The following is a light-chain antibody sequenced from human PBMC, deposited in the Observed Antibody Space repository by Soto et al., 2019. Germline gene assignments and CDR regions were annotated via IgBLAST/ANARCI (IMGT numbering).Light chain of an antibody. Sequence: QSALTQPPSVSGAPGQRVTIPCTGSSSNIGAGYDVHWYQQLPGTAPKLLIYDNFNRPSGVPDRFSGSKSGTSASLAITGLQAEDEADYYCQSYDSSLSGYVFGTGTKLTVL. CDR3: QSYDSSLSGYV. V-gene: IGLV1-40*01. J-gene: IGLJ1*01. CDR1: SSNIGAGYD. CDR2: DNF.